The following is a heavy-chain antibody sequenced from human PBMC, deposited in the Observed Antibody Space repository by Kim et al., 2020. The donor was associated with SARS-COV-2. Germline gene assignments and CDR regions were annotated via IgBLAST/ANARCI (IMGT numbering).Heavy chain of an antibody. Sequence: SETLSLTCTVSGYSISSGYYWGWIRQPPGKGLEWIGSIYHSGSTYYNPSLKRRVTISVDTSKNQFSLKLSSVTAADTSVYYCAREKLASSSWYYYYYGMDVWGQGTTVTVSS. J-gene: IGHJ6*02. CDR3: AREKLASSSWYYYYYGMDV. CDR2: IYHSGST. V-gene: IGHV4-38-2*02. D-gene: IGHD6-13*01. CDR1: GYSISSGYY.